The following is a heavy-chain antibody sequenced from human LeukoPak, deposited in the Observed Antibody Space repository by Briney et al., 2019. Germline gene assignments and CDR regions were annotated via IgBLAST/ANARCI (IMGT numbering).Heavy chain of an antibody. CDR2: IYYTGRA. CDR3: TSLRNGWELTD. V-gene: IGHV4-39*01. Sequence: PSETLSLTCSVSGGSISDSSYYWGWIRQPPGKGLEFIGRIYYTGRAHYNPSLKSRVTISIDTSRDQFSLKLSSVTAADTAVYYCTSLRNGWELTDWGQGTLVTVSS. J-gene: IGHJ4*02. CDR1: GGSISDSSYY. D-gene: IGHD4-23*01.